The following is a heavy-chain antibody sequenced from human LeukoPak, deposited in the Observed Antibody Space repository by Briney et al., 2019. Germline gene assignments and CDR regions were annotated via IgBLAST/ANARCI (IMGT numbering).Heavy chain of an antibody. D-gene: IGHD3-22*01. J-gene: IGHJ4*02. Sequence: PGGSLRLSCAASGFTFSSYLMSWVRQAPGKGLEWVANINQDGSEKYYVDSVKGRFTISRDNAKNSLYLQVNSLRAEDTAVYYCATAMIVVAPFDYWGQGTLVTVSS. CDR2: INQDGSEK. CDR3: ATAMIVVAPFDY. V-gene: IGHV3-7*01. CDR1: GFTFSSYL.